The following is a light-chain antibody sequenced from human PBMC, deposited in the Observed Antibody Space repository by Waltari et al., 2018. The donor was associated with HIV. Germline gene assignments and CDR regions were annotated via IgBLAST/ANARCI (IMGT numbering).Light chain of an antibody. CDR2: LGS. CDR3: MQALQTPPA. CDR1: LSLLHSNGYNY. V-gene: IGKV2-28*01. J-gene: IGKJ1*01. Sequence: IVLTQSPLSLPVTRAEPASISCRSSLSLLHSNGYNYLEWYLQKPGRSPQLRIYLGSDRASGVPDRFSGSGSGTDFTLKISRVEAEDVGVYYCMQALQTPPAFGQGTKVEIK.